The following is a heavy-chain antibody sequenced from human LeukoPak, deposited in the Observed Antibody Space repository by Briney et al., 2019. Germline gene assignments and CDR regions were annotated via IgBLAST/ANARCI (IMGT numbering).Heavy chain of an antibody. CDR3: ARDDCSSTSCHYDY. D-gene: IGHD2-2*01. CDR1: GGSISSGDYY. V-gene: IGHV4-61*08. J-gene: IGHJ4*02. Sequence: KTSETLSLTCTVSGGSISSGDYYWSWIRQPPGKGLEWIGYIYYSGSTNYNPSLKSRVTISVDTSKNQFSLELSSVTAADTAVYYCARDDCSSTSCHYDYWGQGTLVTVSS. CDR2: IYYSGST.